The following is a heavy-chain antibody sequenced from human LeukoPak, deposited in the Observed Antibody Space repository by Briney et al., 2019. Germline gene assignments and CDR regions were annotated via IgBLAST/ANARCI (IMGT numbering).Heavy chain of an antibody. D-gene: IGHD5-24*01. CDR1: GYTFTGYY. Sequence: ASVKVSCKASGYTFTGYYMHWVRQAPGQGLEWMGWMNPNSGNTGYAQKFQGRVTMTRNTSISTAYMELSSLRSEDTAVYYCARERPRITPGRDFGGQGPTATVSS. CDR2: MNPNSGNT. CDR3: ARERPRITPGRDF. J-gene: IGHJ6*02. V-gene: IGHV1-8*02.